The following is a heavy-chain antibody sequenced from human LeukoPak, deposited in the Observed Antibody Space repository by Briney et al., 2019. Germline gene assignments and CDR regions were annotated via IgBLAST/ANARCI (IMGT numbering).Heavy chain of an antibody. CDR3: AREFSSSGNPLYYYGMDV. CDR2: ISAYNGNT. J-gene: IGHJ6*02. V-gene: IGHV1-18*04. CDR1: GYTFTSYY. D-gene: IGHD6-13*01. Sequence: ASVKVSCKASGYTFTSYYMHWVRQAPGQGLEWMGWISAYNGNTNYAQKLQGRVTMTTDTSTSTAYMELRSLRSDDTAVYYCAREFSSSGNPLYYYGMDVWGQGTTVTVSS.